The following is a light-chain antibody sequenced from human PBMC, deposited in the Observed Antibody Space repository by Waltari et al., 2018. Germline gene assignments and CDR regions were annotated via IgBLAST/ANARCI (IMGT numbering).Light chain of an antibody. CDR1: SSNIGRNF. CDR2: RNN. V-gene: IGLV1-47*01. J-gene: IGLJ3*02. CDR3: AAWDDSLTVR. Sequence: QPVLTQPPSASGTPGQRVTISCSGSSSNIGRNFVCWYQHLPGTAPKLLIYRNNQRPSGVPARFSGSKAGTSASLAISGLRSEDEADYYCAAWDDSLTVRFGGGTKLTVL.